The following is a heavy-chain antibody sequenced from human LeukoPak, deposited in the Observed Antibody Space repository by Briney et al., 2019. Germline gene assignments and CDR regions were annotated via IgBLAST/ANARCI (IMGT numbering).Heavy chain of an antibody. CDR1: GFTFDDYA. J-gene: IGHJ4*02. CDR2: ISWDGGRT. D-gene: IGHD3-10*01. V-gene: IGHV3-43D*03. Sequence: PGGSLRLSCAAAGFTFDDYAMHWVRQAPGKGLEWVSLISWDGGRTYYADSVKGRLTIARDNRKNSLYLQMNSLRAEDTALYYCAKDKFDGSGSYYFDYWGQGTLVTVSS. CDR3: AKDKFDGSGSYYFDY.